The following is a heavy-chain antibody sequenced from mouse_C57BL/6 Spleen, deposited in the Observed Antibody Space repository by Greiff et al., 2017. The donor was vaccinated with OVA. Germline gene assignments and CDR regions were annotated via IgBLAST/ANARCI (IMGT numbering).Heavy chain of an antibody. D-gene: IGHD1-1*01. CDR1: GYTFTSYG. V-gene: IGHV1-81*01. CDR3: ARSFITTVVARDY. Sequence: VKLQESGAELARPGASVKLSCKASGYTFTSYGISWVKQRTGQGLEWIGEIYPRSGNTYYNEKFKGKATLTADKSSSTAYMELRSLTSEDSAVYFCARSFITTVVARDYWGQGTTLTVSS. J-gene: IGHJ2*01. CDR2: IYPRSGNT.